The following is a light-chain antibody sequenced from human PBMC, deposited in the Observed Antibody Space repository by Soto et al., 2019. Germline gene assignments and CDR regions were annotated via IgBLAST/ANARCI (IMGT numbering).Light chain of an antibody. Sequence: QSVLAQPAPVSGSPGPPITISRTGTSSDVGGYNYVSRHQQHPGKAPKLMIYEVSNRPSGVSNRCSGSKSGNTASRTISALQAEDEADYYCSSYTSSSTLFYVFGTGTNVTVL. CDR3: SSYTSSSTLFYV. V-gene: IGLV2-14*01. CDR1: SSDVGGYNY. J-gene: IGLJ1*01. CDR2: EVS.